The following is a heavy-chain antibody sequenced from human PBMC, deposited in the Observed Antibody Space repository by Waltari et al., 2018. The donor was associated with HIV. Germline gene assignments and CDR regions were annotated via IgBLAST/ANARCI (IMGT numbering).Heavy chain of an antibody. J-gene: IGHJ4*02. CDR2: IYNAGST. V-gene: IGHV3-53*01. CDR3: ERVYSYGYFDY. CDR1: GFAGSSSF. Sequence: EVQLVESGGGLIQPGGSLRLSCAASGFAGSSSFIGWARQAPGKGLEWVSVIYNAGSTYYAESVRGRFTISRDTSKNTVSLQMKSLRADDTAVYYCERVYSYGYFDYWGQGTLVTVSS. D-gene: IGHD5-18*01.